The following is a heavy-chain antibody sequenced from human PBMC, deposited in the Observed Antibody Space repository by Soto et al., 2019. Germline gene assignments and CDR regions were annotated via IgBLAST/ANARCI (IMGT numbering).Heavy chain of an antibody. J-gene: IGHJ6*02. D-gene: IGHD3-3*01. CDR3: ARVLRFLEWPRGYYYGMDV. V-gene: IGHV1-18*04. CDR2: ISAYNGNT. CDR1: GYTFTSYG. Sequence: ASVKVSCKASGYTFTSYGISWLRQSPGQGLEWMGWISAYNGNTNYAQKLQGRVTMTTDTSTSTAYMELRSLRSDDTAVYYCARVLRFLEWPRGYYYGMDVWGQGTTVTVSS.